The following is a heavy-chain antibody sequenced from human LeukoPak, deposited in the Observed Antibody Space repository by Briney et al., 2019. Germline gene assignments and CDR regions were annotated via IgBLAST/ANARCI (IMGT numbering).Heavy chain of an antibody. CDR1: GGTFISYA. J-gene: IGHJ3*02. D-gene: IGHD5-24*01. Sequence: ASVKVSCKASGGTFISYAISWVRQAPGQGLEWMGRIIPIFGTANYAQKFQGRVTITTDESTSTAYMELSSLRSEDTAVYYCATHRDGYNYAFDIWGQGTMVTVSS. V-gene: IGHV1-69*05. CDR3: ATHRDGYNYAFDI. CDR2: IIPIFGTA.